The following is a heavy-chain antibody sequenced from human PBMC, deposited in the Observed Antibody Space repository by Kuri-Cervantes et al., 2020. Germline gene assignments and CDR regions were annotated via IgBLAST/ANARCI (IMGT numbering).Heavy chain of an antibody. CDR2: ISYDGSNK. CDR1: GFTFSSYA. J-gene: IGHJ6*02. D-gene: IGHD3-10*01. Sequence: GESLKISCAASGFTFSSYAMHWVRQAPGKGLEWVAVISYDGSNKYYADSVKGRFTISRDNSKNTLYLQMSSLRAEDTAVYYCARELQDYYYYGMDVWGQGTTVTVSS. CDR3: ARELQDYYYYGMDV. V-gene: IGHV3-30-3*01.